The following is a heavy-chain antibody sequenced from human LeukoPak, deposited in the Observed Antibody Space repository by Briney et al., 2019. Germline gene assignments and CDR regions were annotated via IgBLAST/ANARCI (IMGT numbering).Heavy chain of an antibody. D-gene: IGHD6-19*01. CDR3: ARAVAGTLVRFDY. CDR2: IYYSVGT. Sequence: SETLSLTCTVSGGSISSYYCSWIRQPPRRGLEWIGCIYYSVGTKSTPTHTSRVTISVDTSKIQFSLQLTSVTAADTAVYYCARAVAGTLVRFDYWGQGTLVTVSS. V-gene: IGHV4-59*08. J-gene: IGHJ4*02. CDR1: GGSISSYY.